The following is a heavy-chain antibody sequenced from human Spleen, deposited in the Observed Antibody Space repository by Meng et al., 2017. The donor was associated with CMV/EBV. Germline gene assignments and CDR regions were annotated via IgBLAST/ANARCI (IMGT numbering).Heavy chain of an antibody. V-gene: IGHV3-11*01. D-gene: IGHD2-15*01. J-gene: IGHJ4*02. CDR1: GFIFTDFY. CDR3: AKEMGFCSGASCFPPDY. CDR2: ITNSGRTM. Sequence: GESLKISCAASGFIFTDFYMSWIRQAPGKGLEWVSCITNSGRTMYYADSVKGRFTISRDNSKTSLFLHMKSLRTEDTAFYYCAKEMGFCSGASCFPPDYWGQGTLVTVSS.